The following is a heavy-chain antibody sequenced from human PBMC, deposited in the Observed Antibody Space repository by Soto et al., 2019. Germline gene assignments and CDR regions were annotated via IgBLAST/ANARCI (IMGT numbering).Heavy chain of an antibody. CDR2: ISVSGGST. V-gene: IGHV3-23*01. CDR1: GLTFSTFA. J-gene: IGHJ4*02. CDR3: ARGGGDTYFDY. Sequence: EVQLLESGGGLVQPGGSLRLGCAASGLTFSTFAMSWVRQAPGKGLEWVSAISVSGGSTYYADSVKGRFTMSRDNSKNTVYLQMNSPRAADTAVYYCARGGGDTYFDYWGQGTLVTVSS. D-gene: IGHD2-21*02.